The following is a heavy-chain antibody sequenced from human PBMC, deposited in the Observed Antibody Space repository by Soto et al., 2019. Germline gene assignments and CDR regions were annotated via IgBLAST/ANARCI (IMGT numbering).Heavy chain of an antibody. D-gene: IGHD4-17*01. Sequence: GGSLRLSCAASGFTFSSYAMSWVRQAPGKGLEWVSAISGSGGSTYYADSVKGRFTISRDNSKNTLYLQMNSLRAEDTAVYYCAKVSPGPTVTTRPYFDYWGQGTLVTVSS. CDR3: AKVSPGPTVTTRPYFDY. CDR1: GFTFSSYA. J-gene: IGHJ4*02. CDR2: ISGSGGST. V-gene: IGHV3-23*01.